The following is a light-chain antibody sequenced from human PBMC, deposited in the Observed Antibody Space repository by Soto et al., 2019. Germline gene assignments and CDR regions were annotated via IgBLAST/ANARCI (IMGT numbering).Light chain of an antibody. J-gene: IGLJ7*01. CDR1: SSNIGADYE. V-gene: IGLV1-40*01. Sequence: QSVLTQPPSLSGSPGQRVTISCTGTSSNIGADYEIHWYQQLPGTAPKLLIYGNNNRPSGVPDRFSGSKSGTSPSLAITGLPAEDEAEYFSQSYVSGLSGAVFGGGTQLTVL. CDR2: GNN. CDR3: QSYVSGLSGAV.